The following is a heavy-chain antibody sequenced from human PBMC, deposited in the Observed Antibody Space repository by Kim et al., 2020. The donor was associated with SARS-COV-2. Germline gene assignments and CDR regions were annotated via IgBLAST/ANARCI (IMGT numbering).Heavy chain of an antibody. CDR1: GGSISSYY. V-gene: IGHV4-59*01. CDR2: IYYSGST. CDR3: ARDSSGWEYGMDV. Sequence: SETLSLTCTVSGGSISSYYWSWIRQPPGKGLEWIGYIYYSGSTNYNPSLKSRVTISVDTSKNQFSLKLSSVTTADTAVYYCARDSSGWEYGMDVWGQGTTVTVSS. J-gene: IGHJ6*02. D-gene: IGHD6-19*01.